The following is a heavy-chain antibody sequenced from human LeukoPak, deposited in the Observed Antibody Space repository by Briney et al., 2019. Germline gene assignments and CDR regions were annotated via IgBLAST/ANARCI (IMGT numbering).Heavy chain of an antibody. CDR1: GYTFTGCY. D-gene: IGHD6-19*01. CDR2: INPNSGGT. CDR3: ARDLGAVAYYYYYYMDV. V-gene: IGHV1-2*02. J-gene: IGHJ6*03. Sequence: PGASVKVSCKTSGYTFTGCYMHWVRQAPGQGLEWMGWINPNSGGTNYAQKFQGRVTMTRDTSISTAYMELSRLRSDDTAVYYCARDLGAVAYYYYYYMDVWGKGTTVTVSS.